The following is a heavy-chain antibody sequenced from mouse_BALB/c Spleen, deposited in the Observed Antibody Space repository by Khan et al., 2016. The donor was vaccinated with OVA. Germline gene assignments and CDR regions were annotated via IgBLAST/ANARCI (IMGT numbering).Heavy chain of an antibody. J-gene: IGHJ1*01. CDR3: ARSASYWFFDV. CDR1: GYTFTNYG. CDR2: INTYTGEP. Sequence: QIQLVQSGPELKKPGETVKISCKASGYTFTNYGMNWVKQAPGKGLKWMGWINTYTGEPTYADDFKGRFAFSLETSANTAYLQSNNLKNEDTATDFCARSASYWFFDVWGAVTTVTVSS. V-gene: IGHV9-3-1*01. D-gene: IGHD6-1*01.